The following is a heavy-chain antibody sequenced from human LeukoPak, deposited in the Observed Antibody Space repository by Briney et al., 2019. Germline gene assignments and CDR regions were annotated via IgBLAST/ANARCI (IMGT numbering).Heavy chain of an antibody. J-gene: IGHJ4*02. CDR3: ARGGWELLTYYFDY. CDR1: GYTFTSYG. D-gene: IGHD1-26*01. Sequence: ASVKVSCKASGYTFTSYGISWVRQAPGQGLEWLGWISGYDGNTNYPQKFQGRVTMTRDTSISTAYMELSRLRSDDTAVYYCARGGWELLTYYFDYWGQGTLVTVSS. CDR2: ISGYDGNT. V-gene: IGHV1-18*01.